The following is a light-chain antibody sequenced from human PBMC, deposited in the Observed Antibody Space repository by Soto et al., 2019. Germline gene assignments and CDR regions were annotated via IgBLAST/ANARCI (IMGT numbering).Light chain of an antibody. CDR1: SSDVGGYNY. CDR3: CSYSSHNTDV. Sequence: QSALTQPASVSGSPGQSITISCSGTSSDVGGYNYVSWYQQHPGKAPRVMIYDVSNRPSGVSDRFSGSKSGNTATLTISGLQAEDEADYYCCSYSSHNTDVFANGTKLPVL. J-gene: IGLJ1*01. V-gene: IGLV2-14*03. CDR2: DVS.